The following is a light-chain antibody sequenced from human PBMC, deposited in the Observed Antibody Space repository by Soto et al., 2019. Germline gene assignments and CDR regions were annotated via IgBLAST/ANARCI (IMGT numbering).Light chain of an antibody. CDR2: GAS. CDR1: QTVSSI. V-gene: IGKV3-15*01. CDR3: QQYSAWPLT. Sequence: EIVMTQSPGTLSVSPGERATLFCRASQTVSSIFLAWYQQKPGQAPRLLIHGASTRATGIPARFSGSGSGTEFTLTISSLQSEDFAVYYCQQYSAWPLTFGGGTKVDIK. J-gene: IGKJ4*01.